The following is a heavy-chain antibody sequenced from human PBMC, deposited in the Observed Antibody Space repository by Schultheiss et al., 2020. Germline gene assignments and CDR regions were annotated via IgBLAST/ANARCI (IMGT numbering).Heavy chain of an antibody. J-gene: IGHJ6*02. V-gene: IGHV4-38-2*02. Sequence: SETLSLTCAVSGYSISSGYYWGWIRQPPGKGLEWIGSIYHSGSTYYNPSLKSRVTISVDTSKNQFSLKLSSVTAADTAVYYCARDRYSSSWYEAYYYYYGMDVWGQGTTVNVYS. CDR3: ARDRYSSSWYEAYYYYYGMDV. D-gene: IGHD6-13*01. CDR2: IYHSGST. CDR1: GYSISSGYY.